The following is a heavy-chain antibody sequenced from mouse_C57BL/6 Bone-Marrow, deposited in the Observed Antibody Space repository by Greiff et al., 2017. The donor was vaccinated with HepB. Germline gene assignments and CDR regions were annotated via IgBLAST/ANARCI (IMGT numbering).Heavy chain of an antibody. J-gene: IGHJ3*01. CDR3: TDLPGFAY. Sequence: LVESGAELVRPGASVKLSCTASGFNIKDDYMHWVKQRPEQGLEWIGWIDPENGDTEYASKFQGKATITADTSSNTAYLQLSSLTSEDTAVYYCTDLPGFAYWGQGTLVTVSA. CDR1: GFNIKDDY. CDR2: IDPENGDT. V-gene: IGHV14-4*01.